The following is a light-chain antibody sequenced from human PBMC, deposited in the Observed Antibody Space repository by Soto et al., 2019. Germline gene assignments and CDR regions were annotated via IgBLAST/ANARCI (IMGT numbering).Light chain of an antibody. J-gene: IGLJ1*01. CDR2: DVS. Sequence: QSVLTQPHSVSGSPGQSVTISCTGTSSDVGGYYRVSWYQQHPDKAPKLMIYDVSKRPSGVPDRFSASKSGNAASLTISGLQAEDEADYYCSSYAGSYSYVFGTGTQLTVL. CDR1: SSDVGGYYR. V-gene: IGLV2-11*01. CDR3: SSYAGSYSYV.